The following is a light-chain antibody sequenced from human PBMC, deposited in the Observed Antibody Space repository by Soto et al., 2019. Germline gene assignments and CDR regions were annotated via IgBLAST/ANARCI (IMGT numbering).Light chain of an antibody. CDR3: MQALQTPPT. Sequence: DIVMTQSPLSLPVTPGEPASISCRSSQSLLHSNGYNYLDWYLQKPGQSPQLLIYLGFNRASGVPDRFSGSGSGTDFTLKISRVEAEDVGLYYCMQALQTPPTFGQGTKLEIK. CDR2: LGF. CDR1: QSLLHSNGYNY. J-gene: IGKJ2*01. V-gene: IGKV2-28*01.